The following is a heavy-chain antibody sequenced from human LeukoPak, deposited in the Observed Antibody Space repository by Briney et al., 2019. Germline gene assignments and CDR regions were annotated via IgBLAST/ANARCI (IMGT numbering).Heavy chain of an antibody. V-gene: IGHV1-24*01. CDR1: GYTLTELS. Sequence: GASVKVSCKVSGYTLTELSMHWVRQAPGKGLEWMGGFDPEDGETIYAQKFQGRVTMTEDTSTDTAYMELSSLRSEDTAVYYCATRSPSTSCYRRRCGLYYYYYMDVWGKGTTVTISS. J-gene: IGHJ6*03. CDR3: ATRSPSTSCYRRRCGLYYYYYMDV. D-gene: IGHD2-2*01. CDR2: FDPEDGET.